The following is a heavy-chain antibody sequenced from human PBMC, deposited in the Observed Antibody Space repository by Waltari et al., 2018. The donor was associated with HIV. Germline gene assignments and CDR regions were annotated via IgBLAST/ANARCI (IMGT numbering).Heavy chain of an antibody. CDR2: IKEDGSNE. CDR3: VGGSGWLMDN. V-gene: IGHV3-7*01. J-gene: IGHJ4*02. CDR1: DFTFNTYW. D-gene: IGHD6-19*01. Sequence: EVQLVESGGGLVQPGGSLRLSCAASDFTFNTYWMSWVRQAPGKGVEWVAIIKEDGSNERYVDSVKGRFTISTDNAKKSLYLQMNSLRVEDSAVYYCVGGSGWLMDNWGQGTLVTVSS.